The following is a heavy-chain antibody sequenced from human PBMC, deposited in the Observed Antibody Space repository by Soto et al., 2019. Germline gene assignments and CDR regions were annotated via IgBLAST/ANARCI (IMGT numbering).Heavy chain of an antibody. D-gene: IGHD2-15*01. CDR2: FSGGGSIT. CDR1: GFTFSSYA. Sequence: EVQLLESGGGLVQPGGSLRLSCAASGFTFSSYAMSWVRQAPGKGLEWVSAFSGGGSITYSADSVKGRFTISRDNSKNTLYLQMNSLRAEDTAVYYCAKDRNCSGGSCYSAFDYWGQGTLVTVSS. CDR3: AKDRNCSGGSCYSAFDY. V-gene: IGHV3-23*01. J-gene: IGHJ4*02.